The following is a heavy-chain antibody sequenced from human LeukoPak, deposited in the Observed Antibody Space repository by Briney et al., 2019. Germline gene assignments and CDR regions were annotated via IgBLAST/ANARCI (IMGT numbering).Heavy chain of an antibody. J-gene: IGHJ6*02. Sequence: PSETLSLTCTVSGGSISSGDYYWSWIRQPPGKGLEWIGYIYYSGSTYYNPSLKSRVIISVDTSKNQFSLKLSSVTAADTAVYYCAREGHCSSTSCYYYYGMDVWGQGTTVTVSS. CDR2: IYYSGST. V-gene: IGHV4-30-4*01. D-gene: IGHD2-2*01. CDR3: AREGHCSSTSCYYYYGMDV. CDR1: GGSISSGDYY.